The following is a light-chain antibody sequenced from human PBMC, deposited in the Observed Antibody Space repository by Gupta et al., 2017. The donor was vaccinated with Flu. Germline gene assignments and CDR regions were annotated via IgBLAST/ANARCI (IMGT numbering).Light chain of an antibody. Sequence: DIQMTQSPSFLSASVGDRVTITCRASESISIYLNWYQQTPGKAPKLLIFSGSTLHSGVPSRFSGSGSGTDLTLTISSLQPEDFATYYCQQSDSAPRTFGQGTTVDVK. CDR2: SGS. CDR3: QQSDSAPRT. CDR1: ESISIY. V-gene: IGKV1-39*01. J-gene: IGKJ1*01.